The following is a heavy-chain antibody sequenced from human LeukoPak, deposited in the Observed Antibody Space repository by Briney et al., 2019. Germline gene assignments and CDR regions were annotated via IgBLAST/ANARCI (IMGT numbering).Heavy chain of an antibody. Sequence: SETLSLTCTVSGVSISSFYWSWIRQPPGRGLEWIGYIYDGGSTNYNPSLKSRVTISVDTSKNQFSLKLSSVTAADAAVYYCARDTYDILTGYYTGQHPWGQGTLVTVSS. CDR3: ARDTYDILTGYYTGQHP. D-gene: IGHD3-9*01. CDR2: IYDGGST. CDR1: GVSISSFY. J-gene: IGHJ5*02. V-gene: IGHV4-59*01.